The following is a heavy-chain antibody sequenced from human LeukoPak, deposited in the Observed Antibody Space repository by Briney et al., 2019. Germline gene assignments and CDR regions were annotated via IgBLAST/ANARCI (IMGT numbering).Heavy chain of an antibody. Sequence: GRSLRLSCAASGFTFDDYAMHWVRQAPGKGLEWVSGISWNSGSIVYADSVKGRFTISRDNAKNSLYLQMNSLRAEDTALYYCAKAIMIFGVVIAGGFDYWGQGTLVTVSS. CDR1: GFTFDDYA. CDR3: AKAIMIFGVVIAGGFDY. D-gene: IGHD3-3*01. CDR2: ISWNSGSI. J-gene: IGHJ4*02. V-gene: IGHV3-9*01.